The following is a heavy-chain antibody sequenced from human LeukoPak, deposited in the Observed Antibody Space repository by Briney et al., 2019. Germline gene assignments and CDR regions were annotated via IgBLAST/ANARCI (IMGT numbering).Heavy chain of an antibody. Sequence: GGSLRLSRAASGFTFSSYSMNWVRQAPGKGLEWVSSISSSSSYIYYVDSVKGRFTISRDNAKNSLYLQMNSLRAEDTAVYYCARDHEEYCSGGSCSRFDYWGQGTLVTVSS. CDR3: ARDHEEYCSGGSCSRFDY. CDR2: ISSSSSYI. D-gene: IGHD2-15*01. CDR1: GFTFSSYS. V-gene: IGHV3-21*01. J-gene: IGHJ4*02.